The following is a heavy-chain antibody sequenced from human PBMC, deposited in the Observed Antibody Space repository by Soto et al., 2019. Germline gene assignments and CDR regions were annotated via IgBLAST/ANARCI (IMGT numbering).Heavy chain of an antibody. D-gene: IGHD3-10*01. V-gene: IGHV4-59*08. Sequence: SETLSLTCTVSGGSISSYYWSWIRQPPGKGLEWIGYIYYSGSTNYNPSLKSRVTISVDTSKNQFSLKLSSVTAADTAVYYCARRVRGWPPDYYYYMDVWGKGTTVTVSS. J-gene: IGHJ6*03. CDR2: IYYSGST. CDR3: ARRVRGWPPDYYYYMDV. CDR1: GGSISSYY.